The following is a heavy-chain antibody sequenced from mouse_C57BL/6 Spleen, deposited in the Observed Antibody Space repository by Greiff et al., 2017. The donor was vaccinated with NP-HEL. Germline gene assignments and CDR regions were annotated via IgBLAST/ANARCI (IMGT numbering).Heavy chain of an antibody. CDR3: ARWIYDGYSGAMDY. CDR2: ISSGSSTI. CDR1: GFTFSDYG. V-gene: IGHV5-17*01. D-gene: IGHD2-3*01. Sequence: EVMLVESGGGLVKPGGSLKLSCAASGFTFSDYGMHWVRQAPEKGLEWVAYISSGSSTIYYADTVKGRFTISRDNAKNTLFLQMTSLRSEDTAMYYCARWIYDGYSGAMDYWGQGTSVTVSS. J-gene: IGHJ4*01.